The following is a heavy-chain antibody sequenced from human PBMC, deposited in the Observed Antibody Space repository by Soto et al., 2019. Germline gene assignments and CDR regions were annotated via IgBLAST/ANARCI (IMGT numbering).Heavy chain of an antibody. Sequence: GGSLRLSCTASGFTFGDYAMSWVRQAPGKGLEWVGFIRSKAYGGTTEYAASVKGRFTISRDDSKGIAYLQMNSLKTEDTAVYYCTRVEARYFDYWGQGTLVTVSS. J-gene: IGHJ4*02. CDR3: TRVEARYFDY. CDR1: GFTFGDYA. V-gene: IGHV3-49*04. D-gene: IGHD3-3*01. CDR2: IRSKAYGGTT.